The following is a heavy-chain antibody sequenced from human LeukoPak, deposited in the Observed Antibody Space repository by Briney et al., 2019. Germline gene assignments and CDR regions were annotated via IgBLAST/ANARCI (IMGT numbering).Heavy chain of an antibody. CDR2: INHSGST. V-gene: IGHV4-34*01. J-gene: IGHJ4*02. CDR1: GGSFSGYY. Sequence: SETLSLTCAVYGGSFSGYYWSWIRQPPGKGLEWIGEINHSGSTNYNPSLKSRVTISVDTSKNQFSLKLSSVTAADTAVYYCARGRPLGPGSPHDYWGQGTLVTVSS. CDR3: ARGRPLGPGSPHDY. D-gene: IGHD3-10*01.